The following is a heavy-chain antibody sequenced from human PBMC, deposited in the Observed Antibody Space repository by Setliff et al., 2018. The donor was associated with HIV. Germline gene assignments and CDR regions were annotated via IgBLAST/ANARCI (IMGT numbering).Heavy chain of an antibody. D-gene: IGHD2-8*01. V-gene: IGHV3-7*03. CDR1: GFAFSGFW. CDR2: IDQDGNKK. J-gene: IGHJ5*02. CDR3: AALSLRTNSVYGIISTRFDP. Sequence: GESLKIYCAASGFAFSGFWMSWARQAPGEGLQWVANIDQDGNKKYYVGSVKGRFTISRDNAKNSLYLQMNSLRADDTAVYYCAALSLRTNSVYGIISTRFDPWGQGTLVTVSS.